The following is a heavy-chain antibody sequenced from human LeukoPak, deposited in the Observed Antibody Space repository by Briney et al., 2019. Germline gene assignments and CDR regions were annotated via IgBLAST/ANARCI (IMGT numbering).Heavy chain of an antibody. V-gene: IGHV3-30*18. Sequence: PGGSLRLSCAASGFTFSSYGMHWVRQAPGKGLEWVAVISYDGSNKYYADSVKGRFTISRDSSKNTLYLQMNSLRAEDTAVYYCAKAPAGPPKGRYYFDFWGQGTLVTVSS. CDR3: AKAPAGPPKGRYYFDF. J-gene: IGHJ4*02. D-gene: IGHD3-16*01. CDR2: ISYDGSNK. CDR1: GFTFSSYG.